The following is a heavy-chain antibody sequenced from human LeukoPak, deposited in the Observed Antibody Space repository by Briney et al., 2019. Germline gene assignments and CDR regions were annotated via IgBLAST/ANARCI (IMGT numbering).Heavy chain of an antibody. CDR2: ISYSGANS. CDR3: AKDRDCSSTGCYVFAN. CDR1: GFTFSGSA. D-gene: IGHD2-2*01. V-gene: IGHV3-23*01. J-gene: IGHJ4*02. Sequence: GGSLRLSCAASGFTFSGSAMSWVRQAPGEGLEWVSLISYSGANSYYTDSVRGRFTISRDNSKNTMYLQMNNLRAEDTAIYYCAKDRDCSSTGCYVFANWGQGTLVTVSS.